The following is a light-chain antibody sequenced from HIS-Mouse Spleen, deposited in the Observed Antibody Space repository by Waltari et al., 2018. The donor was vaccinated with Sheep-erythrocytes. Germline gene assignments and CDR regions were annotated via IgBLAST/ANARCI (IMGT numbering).Light chain of an antibody. V-gene: IGKV3-11*01. J-gene: IGKJ2*01. Sequence: EIVLTQSPATLSLSPGERATLSXRASQSVSSYLAWYQQKPGQAPRLLIYDASNRATGIPARXXGRXXGTDFTLTISSLEPEDFAXYYCQQRXNXXXXXQGTXLEIK. CDR2: DAS. CDR1: QSVSSY. CDR3: QQRXNXXX.